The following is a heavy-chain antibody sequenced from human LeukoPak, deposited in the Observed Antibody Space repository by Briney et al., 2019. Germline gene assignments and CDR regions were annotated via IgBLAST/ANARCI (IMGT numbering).Heavy chain of an antibody. CDR1: GYTFISYN. V-gene: IGHV1-18*01. J-gene: IGHJ6*02. D-gene: IGHD1-1*01. CDR3: ARVHRLTPIYGLDV. CDR2: ISAYTGDT. Sequence: VASVKVSCKASGYTFISYNITWVRQAPGQGLEHMGWISAYTGDTNYVQSLQGRVTMTTDTSTSTAYLVLRSLRSDDTAVYYCARVHRLTPIYGLDVWGQGTTVIVSS.